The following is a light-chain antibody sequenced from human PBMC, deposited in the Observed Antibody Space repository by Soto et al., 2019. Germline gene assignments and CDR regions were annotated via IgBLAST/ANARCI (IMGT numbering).Light chain of an antibody. CDR2: EGS. CDR1: SSDIGSYNL. CDR3: CSYAGGSRWV. J-gene: IGLJ3*02. Sequence: QSALTQPASVSGSPGQSITISCTGTSSDIGSYNLVSWYQQHPGIAPKFMINEGSKRPSGVSNRFSGSKSGNTASLTISGLQAEDEADYYCCSYAGGSRWVFGGGTKLTVL. V-gene: IGLV2-23*01.